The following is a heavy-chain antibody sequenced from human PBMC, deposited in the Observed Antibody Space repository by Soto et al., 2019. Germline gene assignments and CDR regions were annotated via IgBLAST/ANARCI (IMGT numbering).Heavy chain of an antibody. Sequence: PSETLSLTCTVSGGSTSSYYWSWIRQPPGKGLEWVGYIYYSGSTNYNPSLKSRVTISVDTSKNQFSLKLSSVTAADTAVYYCARGRGEEYYYYGMDVWGQGTTVTVSS. CDR1: GGSTSSYY. CDR2: IYYSGST. D-gene: IGHD2-21*01. CDR3: ARGRGEEYYYYGMDV. J-gene: IGHJ6*02. V-gene: IGHV4-59*01.